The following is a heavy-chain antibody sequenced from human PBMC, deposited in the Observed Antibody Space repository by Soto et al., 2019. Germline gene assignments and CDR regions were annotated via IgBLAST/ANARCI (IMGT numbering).Heavy chain of an antibody. Sequence: QITLKESGPTLVKPTQTLTLTCTFSGFSLSARGVGVGWIRQPQGKALEWLALIYWNDDKRYSPSLQSRLTITKDASTNQVVFSMNNVAPADTGTYYSAPSPWGAAPDYWGQGTLVTVSS. V-gene: IGHV2-5*01. CDR3: APSPWGAAPDY. J-gene: IGHJ4*02. CDR2: IYWNDDK. D-gene: IGHD3-16*01. CDR1: GFSLSARGVG.